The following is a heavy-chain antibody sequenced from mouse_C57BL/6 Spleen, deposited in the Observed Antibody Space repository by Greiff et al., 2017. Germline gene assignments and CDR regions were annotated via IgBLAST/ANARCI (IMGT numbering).Heavy chain of an antibody. CDR1: GFTFSDYG. J-gene: IGHJ4*01. CDR3: ARLSAMDY. V-gene: IGHV5-17*01. CDR2: ISSGSSTI. Sequence: EVKLMESGGGLVKPGGSLKLSCAASGFTFSDYGMHWVRQAPEKGLEWVAYISSGSSTIYYADTVKGRFTISRDNAKNTLFLQMTSLRSEDPAMYYCARLSAMDYWGQGTSVTVSS.